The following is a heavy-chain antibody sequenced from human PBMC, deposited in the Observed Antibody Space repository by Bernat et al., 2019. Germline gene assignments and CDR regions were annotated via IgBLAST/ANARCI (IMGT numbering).Heavy chain of an antibody. J-gene: IGHJ3*02. D-gene: IGHD6-13*01. CDR3: ARVLSSSWYGSFDI. CDR2: ISSSSSYT. V-gene: IGHV3-11*05. CDR1: GFTFSDYY. Sequence: QVQLVESGGGLVKPGGSLRLSCAASGFTFSDYYMSWIRQAPGKGLEWVSYISSSSSYTNYADSVKGQFTISRDNAKNSLYLQMNSLRAEDTAVYYCARVLSSSWYGSFDIWGQGTMVTVSS.